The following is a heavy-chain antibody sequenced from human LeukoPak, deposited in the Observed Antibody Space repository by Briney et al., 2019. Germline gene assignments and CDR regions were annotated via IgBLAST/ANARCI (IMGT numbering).Heavy chain of an antibody. CDR3: ARDRNGNGATYFSY. V-gene: IGHV4-4*07. CDR2: IYGSGNT. CDR1: GGSMNSYY. D-gene: IGHD4/OR15-4a*01. J-gene: IGHJ4*02. Sequence: NPSETLSLTCTVSGGSMNSYYWSWIRQSAEKGVEWIGRIYGSGNTLYNPSLESRVTMSVDTSKKQFSLKLSSVTAADTAVYYCARDRNGNGATYFSYWGQGILVTVSS.